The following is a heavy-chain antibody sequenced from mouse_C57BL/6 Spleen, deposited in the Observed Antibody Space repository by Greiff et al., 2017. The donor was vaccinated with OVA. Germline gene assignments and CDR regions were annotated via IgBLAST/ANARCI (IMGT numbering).Heavy chain of an antibody. CDR2: IRNKANGYKT. J-gene: IGHJ2*01. CDR1: GFTFTDYY. D-gene: IGHD2-2*01. V-gene: IGHV7-3*01. CDR3: ARYKAYGYDGPFDY. Sequence: EVKLVESGGGLVQPGGSLSLSCAASGFTFTDYYMSWVRQPPGKALEWLGFIRNKANGYKTEYSASVKGRFTISRDNSQSILYLQMNPLRAEDSATYYCARYKAYGYDGPFDYWGQGTTLTVSS.